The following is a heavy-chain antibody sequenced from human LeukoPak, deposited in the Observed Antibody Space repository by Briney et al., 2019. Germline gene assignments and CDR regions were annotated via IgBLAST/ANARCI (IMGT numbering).Heavy chain of an antibody. Sequence: GGCLRLSCAASGFTFSSYAMSWVRQAPGKGLEWVSAISGSGGSTYYADSVKGRFTISRDNSKNTLYLQMNSLRAEDTAVYCCADLPRGSYTLPVDYWGQETLVTVSS. J-gene: IGHJ4*02. CDR3: ADLPRGSYTLPVDY. CDR2: ISGSGGST. V-gene: IGHV3-23*01. CDR1: GFTFSSYA. D-gene: IGHD1-26*01.